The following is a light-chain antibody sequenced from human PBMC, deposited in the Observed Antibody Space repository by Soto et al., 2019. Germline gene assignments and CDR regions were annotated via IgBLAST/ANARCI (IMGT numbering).Light chain of an antibody. Sequence: DIQMTQSPSSLSASVGDRVTITCRASQSISSYLNWYQQKPGKAPKLLIYAASSLQSGVQSRFSGSGSGTEFTLTISSLQPEDFATYYCQQSYSTPVTFGQGTKLEIK. CDR3: QQSYSTPVT. J-gene: IGKJ2*01. CDR1: QSISSY. CDR2: AAS. V-gene: IGKV1-39*01.